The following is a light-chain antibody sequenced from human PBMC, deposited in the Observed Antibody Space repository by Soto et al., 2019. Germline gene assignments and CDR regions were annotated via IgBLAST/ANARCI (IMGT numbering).Light chain of an antibody. CDR1: QSVSSS. CDR2: GAS. V-gene: IGKV3-15*01. Sequence: EIVLPQSPGTLSLSPGERATLSCTASQSVSSSLAWYQQKPGRSPRLLIYGASTTATGIPARFSGSGSGTEFTLTISSLQSEDFAVYYCQHYNNWPPLLTFGGGTKVDI. J-gene: IGKJ4*01. CDR3: QHYNNWPPLLT.